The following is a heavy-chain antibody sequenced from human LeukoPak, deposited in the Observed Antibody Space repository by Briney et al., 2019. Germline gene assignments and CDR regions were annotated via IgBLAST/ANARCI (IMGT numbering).Heavy chain of an antibody. Sequence: SETLSLTCTVSGGSINDHAWCWIRQPPGRGLEWIGCVYYTGSSEYNASLKSRLTISTDTSNNQLSLKMTSVTAADTAIYSCARLSRIATAGAYSYHSLDIWGQGTTVTVSS. D-gene: IGHD6-13*01. CDR2: VYYTGSS. CDR1: GGSINDHA. J-gene: IGHJ6*02. V-gene: IGHV4-59*11. CDR3: ARLSRIATAGAYSYHSLDI.